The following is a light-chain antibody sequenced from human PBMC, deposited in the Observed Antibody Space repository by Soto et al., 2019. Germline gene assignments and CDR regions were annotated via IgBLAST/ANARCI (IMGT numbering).Light chain of an antibody. Sequence: DIQMTQSPSTLSASVGDRVTITCRASQSISSWLAWYQQKPGKAPKLLIYKASSLESGVPSRFSGSGSGTEFTLTINSLQPDDFATYYCQEYKSYSTFGQGTKLEIK. CDR3: QEYKSYST. J-gene: IGKJ2*01. CDR1: QSISSW. V-gene: IGKV1-5*03. CDR2: KAS.